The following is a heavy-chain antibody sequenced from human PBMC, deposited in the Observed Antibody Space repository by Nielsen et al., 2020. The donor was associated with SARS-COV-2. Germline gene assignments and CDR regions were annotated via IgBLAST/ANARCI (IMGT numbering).Heavy chain of an antibody. CDR1: GFTFSSYW. CDR3: ARLGGSCCDYYYYGMDV. V-gene: IGHV3-7*03. CDR2: IKQDGSEK. Sequence: GGSLRLSCAASGFTFSSYWMSWVRQAPGKGLEWVANIKQDGSEKYYVDSVKGRFTISRDNAKNSLYLQMNSLRAEDTAVYYCARLGGSCCDYYYYGMDVWGQGTTVTVSS. D-gene: IGHD2-15*01. J-gene: IGHJ6*02.